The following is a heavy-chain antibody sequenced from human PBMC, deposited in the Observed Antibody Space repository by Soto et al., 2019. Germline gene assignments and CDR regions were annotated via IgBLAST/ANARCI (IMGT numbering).Heavy chain of an antibody. CDR3: ARDPYSPLDGGPHTRFDP. CDR1: GGTFSSYA. CDR2: IIPIFGTA. Sequence: ASVKVSCKASGGTFSSYAISWVRQAPGQGLEWMGGIIPIFGTANYAQKFQGRVTITADESTSTAYMELSSLRSEDTAVYYCARDPYSPLDGGPHTRFDPWGQGTLVTVSS. D-gene: IGHD2-21*01. V-gene: IGHV1-69*13. J-gene: IGHJ5*02.